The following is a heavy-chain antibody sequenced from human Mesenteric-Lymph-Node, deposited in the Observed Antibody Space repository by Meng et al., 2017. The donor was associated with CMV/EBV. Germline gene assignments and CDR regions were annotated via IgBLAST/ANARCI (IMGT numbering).Heavy chain of an antibody. CDR1: GYKFTNFW. CDR3: ARQFCSSSSCYQDTFDI. J-gene: IGHJ3*02. Sequence: GESLKISCMGSGYKFTNFWIAWVRQMPGKGLEWMGIIYPGDSDTRYSPSFQGQVTISADKSINTAYLQWSSLKASDTALYYCARQFCSSSSCYQDTFDIWGQGTMVTVSS. V-gene: IGHV5-51*01. D-gene: IGHD2-2*01. CDR2: IYPGDSDT.